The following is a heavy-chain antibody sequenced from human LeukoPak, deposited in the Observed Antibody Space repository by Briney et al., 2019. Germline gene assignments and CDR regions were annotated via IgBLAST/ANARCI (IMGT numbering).Heavy chain of an antibody. CDR3: AKDPPGQLWLFDY. D-gene: IGHD3-16*01. V-gene: IGHV3-23*01. Sequence: PGRSLRLSCAASGFTFSVYAMTWVRQAPGKGPAWVSAIGGSGDSTYSADSVKGRFTISRDNSKNTLYLQMNSLRAEDTAVYYCAKDPPGQLWLFDYWGQGTLVTVSS. J-gene: IGHJ4*02. CDR2: IGGSGDST. CDR1: GFTFSVYA.